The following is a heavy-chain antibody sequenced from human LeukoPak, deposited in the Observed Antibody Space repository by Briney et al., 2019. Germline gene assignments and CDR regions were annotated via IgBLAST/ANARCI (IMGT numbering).Heavy chain of an antibody. D-gene: IGHD2-2*02. V-gene: IGHV3-23*01. Sequence: QSGGSLRLSCAASGFTFSSYAMSWVRQAPGKGLEWVSAISGSGGSTYYADSVKGRFTISRDNSKNTLYLQMNSLRAEDTAVYYCAKDLVVVHCSSTSCYRGLGAFDIWGQGTMVTVSS. CDR1: GFTFSSYA. J-gene: IGHJ3*02. CDR2: ISGSGGST. CDR3: AKDLVVVHCSSTSCYRGLGAFDI.